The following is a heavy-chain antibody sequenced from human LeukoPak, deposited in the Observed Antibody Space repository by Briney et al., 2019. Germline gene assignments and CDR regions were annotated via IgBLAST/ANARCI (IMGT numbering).Heavy chain of an antibody. V-gene: IGHV3-11*03. CDR3: ARRKYYDSSGYQY. J-gene: IGHJ4*02. CDR2: ISSSSSYT. CDR1: GFTLSDYY. Sequence: GGSLRLSCAASGFTLSDYYMSWIRQAPGKGLEWVSYISSSSSYTNYADSVKGRFTISRDNAKNSLYLQMNSLRAEDTAVYYCARRKYYDSSGYQYWGQGTLVTVSS. D-gene: IGHD3-22*01.